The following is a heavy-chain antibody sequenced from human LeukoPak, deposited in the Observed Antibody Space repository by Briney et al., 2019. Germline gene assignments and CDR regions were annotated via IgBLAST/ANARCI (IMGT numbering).Heavy chain of an antibody. Sequence: SGRSLRLSCAASGFTFSDSAMHWVRQASGKGLEWVGRIRTKANSFATAYAASVKGRFTISRDDSKNTAYLQMNSLKTEDTAVYYCTRLGAYCGGDCYFDYWGQGTLVTVSS. J-gene: IGHJ4*02. V-gene: IGHV3-73*01. CDR3: TRLGAYCGGDCYFDY. CDR1: GFTFSDSA. CDR2: IRTKANSFAT. D-gene: IGHD2-21*02.